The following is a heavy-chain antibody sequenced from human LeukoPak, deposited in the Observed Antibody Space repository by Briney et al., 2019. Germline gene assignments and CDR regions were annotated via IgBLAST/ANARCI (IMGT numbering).Heavy chain of an antibody. J-gene: IGHJ6*02. CDR3: ARGSRDSSGYYYVDYYYGMAV. D-gene: IGHD3-22*01. V-gene: IGHV3-21*01. Sequence: PGGSLRLSCAASGFTFSSYSMHWVRQAPGKGLEWVSCISSSSSYIYYADSVKGRFTISRDNAKNSLYLQMNSLRAEDTAVYYCARGSRDSSGYYYVDYYYGMAVWGQGTTVTVSS. CDR1: GFTFSSYS. CDR2: ISSSSSYI.